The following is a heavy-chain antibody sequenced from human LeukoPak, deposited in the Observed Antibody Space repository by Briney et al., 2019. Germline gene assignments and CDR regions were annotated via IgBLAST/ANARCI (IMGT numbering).Heavy chain of an antibody. CDR2: INPNSGGT. CDR1: GYTFTGYY. Sequence: ASVKVSCKASGYTFTGYYMHWLRQAPGQGLEWMGWINPNSGGTKYAQKFQGRVTMTRDTSISTAYMELSRLRSDDTAVYYCAKEQMATAVDPWRQGNLVTVSS. J-gene: IGHJ5*02. CDR3: AKEQMATAVDP. V-gene: IGHV1-2*02. D-gene: IGHD5-24*01.